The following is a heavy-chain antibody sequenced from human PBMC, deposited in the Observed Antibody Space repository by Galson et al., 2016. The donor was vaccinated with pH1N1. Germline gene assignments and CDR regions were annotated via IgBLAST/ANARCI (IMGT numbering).Heavy chain of an antibody. CDR2: TYYRSKWYN. Sequence: CAISEDSVSSNSATWNWIRQSPSRGLEWLGRTYYRSKWYNDYAESVKSRIIISPDTSKNQLSLQLNSVTPADTAVYYCARGVIDYDFWSGYQDHAAFDIWGQGTRVIVSS. CDR3: ARGVIDYDFWSGYQDHAAFDI. J-gene: IGHJ3*02. D-gene: IGHD3-3*01. V-gene: IGHV6-1*01. CDR1: EDSVSSNSAT.